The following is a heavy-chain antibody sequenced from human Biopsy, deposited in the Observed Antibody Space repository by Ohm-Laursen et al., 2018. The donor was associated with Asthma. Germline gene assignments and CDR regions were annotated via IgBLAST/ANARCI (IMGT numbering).Heavy chain of an antibody. CDR2: ISYHANGA. CDR1: VRVFRTFG. V-gene: IGHV3-30*03. Sequence: CLSLSCAASVRVFRTFGMHWVREAPGKRREWVALISYHANGAYYAGSVMGRFSISRDNYANTLFLDVSDLRDDDSAIYYCATDFPCTGGRWYLGYWGQGTQVTVSS. D-gene: IGHD2-8*02. CDR3: ATDFPCTGGRWYLGY. J-gene: IGHJ4*02.